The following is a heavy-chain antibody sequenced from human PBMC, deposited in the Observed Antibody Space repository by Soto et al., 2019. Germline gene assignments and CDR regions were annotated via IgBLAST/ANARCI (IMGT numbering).Heavy chain of an antibody. CDR1: GGSFSGYY. CDR2: INHSGST. CDR3: ARAPTTTVTTEIDY. D-gene: IGHD4-17*01. Sequence: QVQLQQWGAGLLKASETLSLTCAVYGGSFSGYYWSWIRQPPGKGLEWIGEINHSGSTNYNPSLKSRVTISVDTSKNQFSLKLSSVTAADTAVYYCARAPTTTVTTEIDYWGQGTLVTVSS. V-gene: IGHV4-34*01. J-gene: IGHJ4*02.